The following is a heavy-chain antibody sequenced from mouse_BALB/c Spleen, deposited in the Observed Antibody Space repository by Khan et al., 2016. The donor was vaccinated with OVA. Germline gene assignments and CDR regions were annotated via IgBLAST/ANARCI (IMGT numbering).Heavy chain of an antibody. V-gene: IGHV2-9*02. Sequence: QVQLKESGPGLVAPSQSLSITCTVSGFSLTTYGVNWVRQPPGKGLEWLGVIWAGGSTNYNSALMSRLSISKDKSNSQVFLRMNSLQTDDTAAYSGATIFYGKAYYAIDYWGQGTLVTVSA. CDR1: GFSLTTYG. CDR2: IWAGGST. D-gene: IGHD2-1*01. CDR3: ATIFYGKAYYAIDY. J-gene: IGHJ4*01.